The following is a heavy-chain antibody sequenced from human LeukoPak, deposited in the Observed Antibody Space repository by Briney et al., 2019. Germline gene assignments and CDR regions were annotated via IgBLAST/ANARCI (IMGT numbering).Heavy chain of an antibody. J-gene: IGHJ4*02. V-gene: IGHV4-59*08. CDR2: IYYSGST. D-gene: IGHD2-2*01. Sequence: SETLSLTCAVYGGSFSGYYWSWIRQPPGKGLEWIGYIYYSGSTNYNPSLKSRVTISVDTSKNQFSLKLSSVTAADTAVYYCARLPPYYAPYYFDYWGQGTLVTVSS. CDR1: GGSFSGYY. CDR3: ARLPPYYAPYYFDY.